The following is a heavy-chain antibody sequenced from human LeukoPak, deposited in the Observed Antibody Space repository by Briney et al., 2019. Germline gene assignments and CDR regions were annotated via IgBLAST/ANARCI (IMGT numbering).Heavy chain of an antibody. CDR3: ASSYCGGDCAAPYGMDV. V-gene: IGHV3-33*01. Sequence: GGSLRLSRAASGFTFSSYGMHWVRQAPGKGLEWVAVIWYDGSNKYYADSVKGRFTISRDNSKNTLYLQMNSLSAEDTAVYYCASSYCGGDCAAPYGMDVWGQGTTVTVSS. CDR1: GFTFSSYG. D-gene: IGHD2-21*02. J-gene: IGHJ6*02. CDR2: IWYDGSNK.